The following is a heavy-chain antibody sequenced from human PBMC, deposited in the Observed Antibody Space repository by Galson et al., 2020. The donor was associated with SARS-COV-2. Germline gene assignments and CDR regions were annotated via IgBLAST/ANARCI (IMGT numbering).Heavy chain of an antibody. D-gene: IGHD4-4*01. Sequence: SETLSLTCTVSGYSISSGYYWGWIRQPPGKGLEWIGSIYHSGSTYYNPSLKSRVTISVDTSKNQFSLKLSSVTAADTAVYYCARDRGNYGYHFDYWGQGTLVTVSS. V-gene: IGHV4-38-2*02. J-gene: IGHJ4*02. CDR1: GYSISSGYY. CDR2: IYHSGST. CDR3: ARDRGNYGYHFDY.